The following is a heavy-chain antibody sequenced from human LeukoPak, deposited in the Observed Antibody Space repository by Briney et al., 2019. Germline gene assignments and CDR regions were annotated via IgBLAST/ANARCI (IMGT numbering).Heavy chain of an antibody. V-gene: IGHV3-74*01. CDR3: ARDADIVGATHYYYGMDV. Sequence: GGSLRLSCAASGFTFSSYWMHWVRQVPGKGLVWVSRINTDGSNTKYADSVKGRFTISRDNSKNTLYLQMNSLRAEDTAVYYCARDADIVGATHYYYGMDVWGQGTTVTVSS. D-gene: IGHD1-26*01. CDR1: GFTFSSYW. CDR2: INTDGSNT. J-gene: IGHJ6*02.